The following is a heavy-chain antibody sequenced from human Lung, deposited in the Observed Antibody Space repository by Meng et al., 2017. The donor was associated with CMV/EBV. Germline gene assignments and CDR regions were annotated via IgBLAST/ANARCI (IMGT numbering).Heavy chain of an antibody. CDR1: GFSLSNARMG. CDR2: IFSNDEK. CDR3: ARIAEGYCSSTSCYTRDYFDY. Sequence: GXTLVXPTETLTLTCTVSGFSLSNARMGVSWIRQPPGKALEWLAHIFSNDEKSYSTSLKSRLTISKDTSKSQVVLTMTNMDPVDTATYYCARIAEGYCSSTSCYTRDYFDYWGQGXLVTVSS. D-gene: IGHD2-2*02. J-gene: IGHJ4*02. V-gene: IGHV2-26*01.